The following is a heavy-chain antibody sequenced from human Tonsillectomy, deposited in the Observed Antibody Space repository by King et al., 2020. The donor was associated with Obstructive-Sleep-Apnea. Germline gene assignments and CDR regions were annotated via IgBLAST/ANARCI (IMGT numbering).Heavy chain of an antibody. CDR1: GFSLSDPTMF. V-gene: IGHV2-26*01. CDR2: IFSNGEK. Sequence: TLKESGPVLLKPTETLTLTCTVSGFSLSDPTMFVTWIRQPPGKTLEWLAHIFSNGEKSYRTSLNNRLTISKDASKSQVVLTMTNMDPVDTAVYYCARGRYSFGYEYYFDSWGQGTLVTVSS. CDR3: ARGRYSFGYEYYFDS. J-gene: IGHJ4*02. D-gene: IGHD5-18*01.